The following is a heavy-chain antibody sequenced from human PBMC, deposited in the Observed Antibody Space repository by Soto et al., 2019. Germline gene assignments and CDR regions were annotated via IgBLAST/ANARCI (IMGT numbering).Heavy chain of an antibody. D-gene: IGHD3-22*01. Sequence: QVQLVESGGGVVQPGGSLRLSCAASGFTFSSYAMHWVRQAPGKGLEWMADIWYDGSRKHYADSLKGRFTISRDNPKNTLYLEMNSLRVEDTAVYYCARGIHYYESHGYGPGAYWGQGTLVSVSS. CDR2: IWYDGSRK. CDR1: GFTFSSYA. CDR3: ARGIHYYESHGYGPGAY. V-gene: IGHV3-33*01. J-gene: IGHJ4*02.